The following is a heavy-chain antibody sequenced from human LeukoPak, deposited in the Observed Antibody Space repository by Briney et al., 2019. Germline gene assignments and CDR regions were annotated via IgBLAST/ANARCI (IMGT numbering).Heavy chain of an antibody. CDR2: INPNSGGT. Sequence: ASVKVSCKASGYTFTGYYMHWVRQAPGQGLEWMGWINPNSGGTNYAQKFQGRVTMTRDTSISTAYMELSRLRSDDTAVYYCARGLPRIAAAGYYFDYWGQGTLVTVSS. D-gene: IGHD6-13*01. V-gene: IGHV1-2*02. CDR1: GYTFTGYY. CDR3: ARGLPRIAAAGYYFDY. J-gene: IGHJ4*02.